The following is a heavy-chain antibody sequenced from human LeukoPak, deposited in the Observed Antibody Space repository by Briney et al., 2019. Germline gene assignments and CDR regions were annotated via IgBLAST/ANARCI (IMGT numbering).Heavy chain of an antibody. Sequence: GGSLRLSCVVSGLTYSDQYMSWIRQAPGKGLEWISYISDSGSYTNYADSVRGRFTISRDNANNSLYLQMNSLRAEDTAIYYCARGITTTLSLDPWGQGTLVSVSS. D-gene: IGHD1-20*01. CDR3: ARGITTTLSLDP. V-gene: IGHV3-11*03. CDR2: ISDSGSYT. J-gene: IGHJ5*02. CDR1: GLTYSDQY.